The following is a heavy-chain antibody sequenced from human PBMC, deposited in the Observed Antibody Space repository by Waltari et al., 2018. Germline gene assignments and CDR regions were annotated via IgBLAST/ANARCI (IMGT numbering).Heavy chain of an antibody. Sequence: QVQLVESGGGVVQPGRSLRLSCAASGFTFRSFGMHWVRQAPGQWLESVAVRSYDVSKKYYAESVKGRFTISRDNSNDTLYLQMNTLRPEDTAVYYCAKDGFLEYLYSVFDSWGQGTLVSVSS. V-gene: IGHV3-30*18. D-gene: IGHD3-3*01. CDR2: RSYDVSKK. CDR3: AKDGFLEYLYSVFDS. J-gene: IGHJ4*02. CDR1: GFTFRSFG.